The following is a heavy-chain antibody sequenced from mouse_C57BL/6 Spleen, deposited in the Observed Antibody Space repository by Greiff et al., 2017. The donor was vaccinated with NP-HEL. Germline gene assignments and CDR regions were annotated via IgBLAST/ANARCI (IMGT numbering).Heavy chain of an antibody. Sequence: VKVVESGAELVKPGASVKISCKASGYAFSSYWMNWVKQRPGKGLEWIGQIYPGDGDTNYNGKFKGKATLTADKSSSTAYMQLSSLTSEDSAVYFCARGRAMDYWGQGTSVTVSS. CDR3: ARGRAMDY. CDR2: IYPGDGDT. V-gene: IGHV1-80*01. J-gene: IGHJ4*01. CDR1: GYAFSSYW.